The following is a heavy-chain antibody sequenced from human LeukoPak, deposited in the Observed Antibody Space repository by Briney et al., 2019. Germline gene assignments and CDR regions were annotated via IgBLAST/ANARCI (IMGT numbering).Heavy chain of an antibody. D-gene: IGHD7-27*01. Sequence: PGGSLRLSCAASGFTFNNFAMSWVRQAPGKGLEWVANIRGSRSGLGSGNYYAGSVKGRFTISRDNLKNSLYLQMDSLRADDTAFYYCARDDNWGFDYWGQGALVTVSS. CDR1: GFTFNNFA. V-gene: IGHV3-21*05. J-gene: IGHJ4*02. CDR2: IRGSRSGL. CDR3: ARDDNWGFDY.